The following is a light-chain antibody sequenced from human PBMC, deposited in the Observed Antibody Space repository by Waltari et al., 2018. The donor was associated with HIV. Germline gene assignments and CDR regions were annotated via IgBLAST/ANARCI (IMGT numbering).Light chain of an antibody. Sequence: QSALTQPASVSGSPGQSITISCTGTSSDVGSYNLVAWYQQHPGKAPNLMIYEVSKRPSGVSNRFSGSKSGNTASLTISGLQAEDEADYYCCSYAGSDVVFGGGTKLTVL. J-gene: IGLJ2*01. CDR2: EVS. CDR1: SSDVGSYNL. CDR3: CSYAGSDVV. V-gene: IGLV2-23*02.